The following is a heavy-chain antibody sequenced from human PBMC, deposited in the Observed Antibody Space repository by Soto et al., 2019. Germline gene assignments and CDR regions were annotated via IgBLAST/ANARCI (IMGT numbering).Heavy chain of an antibody. CDR2: IYYSGST. D-gene: IGHD3-16*02. CDR3: ARSMITFGGVIVHYDY. Sequence: SETLSLTCTVSGGSISSSSYYWGWIRQPPGKGLEWIGSIYYSGSTYYNPSLKSRVTISVDTSKNQFSLKLSSVTAADTAVYYCARSMITFGGVIVHYDYWGQGTLVTVSS. V-gene: IGHV4-39*01. J-gene: IGHJ4*02. CDR1: GGSISSSSYY.